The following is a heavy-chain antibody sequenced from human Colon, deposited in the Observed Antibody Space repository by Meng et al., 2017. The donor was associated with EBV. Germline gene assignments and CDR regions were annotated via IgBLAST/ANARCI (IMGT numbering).Heavy chain of an antibody. V-gene: IGHV4-30-2*01. Sequence: QLQSSGAGLGRPSQTLSLTCSVSGDSITRGDYSWTWIRQPPGKGLEWIGYIYHGVNIYYTPSLRSRVTISVDKSRNQFSLKLTSVSAADTAVYYCGRDTRRGGGWFDPWGQGTLVTVSS. D-gene: IGHD3-10*01. CDR3: GRDTRRGGGWFDP. J-gene: IGHJ5*02. CDR1: GDSITRGDYS. CDR2: IYHGVNI.